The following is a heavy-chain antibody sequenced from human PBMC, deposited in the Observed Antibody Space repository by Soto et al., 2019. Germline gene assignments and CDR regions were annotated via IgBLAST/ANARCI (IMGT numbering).Heavy chain of an antibody. V-gene: IGHV3-33*01. CDR1: GFTFSSYG. CDR3: ARWYGDYGSFDY. J-gene: IGHJ4*02. Sequence: GGSLRLSCAASGFTFSSYGMHWVRQAPGKGLEWVAVIWYDGSNKYYADSVKGRFTISRDNSKNTLYLQMNSLRAEDTAVYYCARWYGDYGSFDYWGQGTLVTVSS. CDR2: IWYDGSNK. D-gene: IGHD4-17*01.